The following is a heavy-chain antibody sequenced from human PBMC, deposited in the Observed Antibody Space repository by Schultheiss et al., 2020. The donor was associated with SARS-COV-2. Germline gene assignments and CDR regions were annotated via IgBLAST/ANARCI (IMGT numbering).Heavy chain of an antibody. V-gene: IGHV4-39*01. CDR1: GGSISSSSYY. CDR3: ARQEDYYYYMDV. Sequence: SETLSLTCTVSGGSISSSSYYWGWIRQPPGKGLEWIGEINHSGSTNYNPSLKSRVTISVDTSKNQFSLKLSSVTAADTAVYYCARQEDYYYYMDVWGKGTTVTVSS. CDR2: INHSGST. J-gene: IGHJ6*03.